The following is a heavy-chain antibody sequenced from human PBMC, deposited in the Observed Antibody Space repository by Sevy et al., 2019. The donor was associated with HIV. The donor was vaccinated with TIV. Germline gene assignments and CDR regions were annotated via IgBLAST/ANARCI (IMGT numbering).Heavy chain of an antibody. CDR3: AKGRGVVVPAAPSYYYYYGMDV. D-gene: IGHD2-2*01. V-gene: IGHV3-23*01. J-gene: IGHJ6*02. CDR2: ISGSGGST. CDR1: GFTFSSYA. Sequence: GGSLRLSCAASGFTFSSYAMSWVRQAPGKGLEWVSAISGSGGSTYYADSVKGRFTISRDNSKNTLYLQMNGLRAEDTAVYYCAKGRGVVVPAAPSYYYYYGMDVWGQGTTVTVSS.